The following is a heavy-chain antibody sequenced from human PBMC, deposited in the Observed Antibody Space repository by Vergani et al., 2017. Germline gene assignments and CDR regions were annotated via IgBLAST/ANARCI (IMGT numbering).Heavy chain of an antibody. CDR3: AGRSCSSTSCYEHYYYYMDV. Sequence: QVQLVQSGAEVKKPGSSVKVSCKASGGTFSSYAISGVRQAPGQGLEWMGGIIPIFGTANYAQKLQGRVTITADESTSTAYMELSSLRSEDTAVYYCAGRSCSSTSCYEHYYYYMDVWGKGTTVTVSS. V-gene: IGHV1-69*12. J-gene: IGHJ6*03. CDR2: IIPIFGTA. D-gene: IGHD2-2*01. CDR1: GGTFSSYA.